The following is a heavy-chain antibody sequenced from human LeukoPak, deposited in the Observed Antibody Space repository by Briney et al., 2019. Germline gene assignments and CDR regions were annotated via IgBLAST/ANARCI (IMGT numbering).Heavy chain of an antibody. CDR1: GGSVSSGSYY. Sequence: PSETLSLTCTVSGGSVSSGSYYWSWIRQPPGKGLEWIGYIYYSGSTNYNPSLKSRVTISVDTSKNQFSLKLNSVTAADTAVYYCARRIEKTAMVDYWGQGTLVTVSS. CDR3: ARRIEKTAMVDY. D-gene: IGHD5-18*01. J-gene: IGHJ4*02. V-gene: IGHV4-61*01. CDR2: IYYSGST.